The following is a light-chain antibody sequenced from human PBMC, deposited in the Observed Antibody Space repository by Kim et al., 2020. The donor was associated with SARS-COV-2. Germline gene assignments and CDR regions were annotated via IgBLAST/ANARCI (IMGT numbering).Light chain of an antibody. CDR1: QSISIW. CDR3: QEYKSNSWT. J-gene: IGKJ1*01. V-gene: IGKV1-5*01. Sequence: GDRVTITCRASQSISIWLAWYQQKPGKAPNLLIYDASNLESGGPSRFSGSGSGTEFTLTISSLQPDDFATYYCQEYKSNSWTFGQGTKVDIK. CDR2: DAS.